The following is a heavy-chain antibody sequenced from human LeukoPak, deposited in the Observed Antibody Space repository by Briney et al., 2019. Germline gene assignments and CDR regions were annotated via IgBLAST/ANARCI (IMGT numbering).Heavy chain of an antibody. Sequence: PGGSLRLSCAASGFTFSNAWMSWVRQAPGKGLEWVRRIKSKTDGGTTDYAAPVKGRFTNSRDDSKHTLYLQMNSLKTEDTAVYYCTTDYYDSSGYDYWGQGTLVTVSS. CDR3: TTDYYDSSGYDY. J-gene: IGHJ4*02. CDR2: IKSKTDGGTT. V-gene: IGHV3-15*01. CDR1: GFTFSNAW. D-gene: IGHD3-22*01.